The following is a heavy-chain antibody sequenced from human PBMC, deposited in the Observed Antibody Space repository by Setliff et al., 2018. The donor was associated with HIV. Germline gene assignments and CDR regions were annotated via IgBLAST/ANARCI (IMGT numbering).Heavy chain of an antibody. V-gene: IGHV4-38-2*02. CDR2: IHHSGTT. CDR1: GYY. D-gene: IGHD1-26*01. CDR3: ARVPHRVVGTTTLLYHFDY. Sequence: GYYWAWIRQSPGKGLDWIGSIHHSGTTYYNPSLKSRVTISVDTTTNQVSLQVNSVTAVDTAVYYCARVPHRVVGTTTLLYHFDYWGLGTLVTVSS. J-gene: IGHJ4*02.